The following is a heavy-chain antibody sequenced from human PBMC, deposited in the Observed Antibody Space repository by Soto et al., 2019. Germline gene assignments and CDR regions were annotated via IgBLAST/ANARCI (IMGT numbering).Heavy chain of an antibody. V-gene: IGHV3-23*01. D-gene: IGHD2-15*01. J-gene: IGHJ3*02. CDR3: AKDRDDIGMVDASDT. CDR2: ISGSGATT. CDR1: GFTFRSYA. Sequence: EVQLLESGGGFVQPGGSLRLSCAASGFTFRSYAMTWVRQGPGKGLEYLSAISGSGATTYYPDSVKGRFTISRDNSKNTLYLQMNSLGAEDTAVYYCAKDRDDIGMVDASDTWGRGTMVTVSS.